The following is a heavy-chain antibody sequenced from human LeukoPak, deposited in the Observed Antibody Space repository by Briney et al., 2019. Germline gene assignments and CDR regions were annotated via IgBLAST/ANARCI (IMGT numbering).Heavy chain of an antibody. CDR2: INPNSGGT. J-gene: IGHJ6*03. Sequence: ASVKVSCKASGYTFTGYYMHWVRQAPGQGLEWMGWINPNSGGTNYAQKFQGRVTITTDESTSTAYMELSSLRSEDTAVYYCARAEYSSSFGYYYYYMDVWGKGTTVTVSS. V-gene: IGHV1-2*02. D-gene: IGHD6-6*01. CDR1: GYTFTGYY. CDR3: ARAEYSSSFGYYYYYMDV.